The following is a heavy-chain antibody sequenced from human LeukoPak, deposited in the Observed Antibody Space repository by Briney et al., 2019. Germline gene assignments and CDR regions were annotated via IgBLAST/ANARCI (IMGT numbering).Heavy chain of an antibody. V-gene: IGHV3-23*01. CDR2: ISGTGGST. CDR1: GFTFSSYA. CDR3: AKDRLSGWYFDF. Sequence: PGGSLRLSCAASGFTFSSYAMKWVRHAPGSGLESVLAISGTGGSTYYADSVRGRFTISRDNTKYTLFLKMNSLRGDDTAVYYCAKDRLSGWYFDFWGQGTLVTVSS. D-gene: IGHD6-19*01. J-gene: IGHJ4*02.